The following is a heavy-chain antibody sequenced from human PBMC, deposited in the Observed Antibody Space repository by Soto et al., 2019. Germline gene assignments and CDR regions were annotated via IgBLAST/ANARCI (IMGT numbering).Heavy chain of an antibody. Sequence: ASVKVSCKASGYTFTGYYMHWVRQAPGQGLEWMGWINPNSGGTNYAQKFQGWVTMTRDTSISTAYMELSRLRSDDTAVYYCARDPPCSSTSCYLFDYWGQGTLVTVSS. CDR2: INPNSGGT. CDR1: GYTFTGYY. D-gene: IGHD2-2*01. J-gene: IGHJ4*02. V-gene: IGHV1-2*04. CDR3: ARDPPCSSTSCYLFDY.